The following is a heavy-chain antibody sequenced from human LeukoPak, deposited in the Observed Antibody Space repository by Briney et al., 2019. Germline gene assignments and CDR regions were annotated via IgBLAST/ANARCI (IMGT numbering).Heavy chain of an antibody. J-gene: IGHJ4*02. Sequence: SETLSLTCTVSGGSINNYYWSWIRQPPGKGLEWIGYIYYSGSTNYNPSLKSRVTISVDTSKNQFSLKLSSVTAADTAVYYCASRGVMSSYYFDYWGQGTLVTVSS. CDR2: IYYSGST. V-gene: IGHV4-59*01. CDR3: ASRGVMSSYYFDY. D-gene: IGHD6-19*01. CDR1: GGSINNYY.